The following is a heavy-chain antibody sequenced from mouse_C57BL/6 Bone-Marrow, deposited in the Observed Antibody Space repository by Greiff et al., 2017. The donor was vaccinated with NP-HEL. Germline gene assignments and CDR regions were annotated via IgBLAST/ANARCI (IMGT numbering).Heavy chain of an antibody. CDR3: ARMVSYDYDVHY. J-gene: IGHJ2*01. D-gene: IGHD2-4*01. CDR1: GYTFTSYW. CDR2: IYPGSGST. Sequence: QVQLQQSGAELVKPGASVKMSCKASGYTFTSYWITRVKQRPGQGLEWIGDIYPGSGSTNYNEKFKSKATLTVDTSSSTAYMQLSSLTSEDSAVYYCARMVSYDYDVHYWGQGTTLTVSS. V-gene: IGHV1-55*01.